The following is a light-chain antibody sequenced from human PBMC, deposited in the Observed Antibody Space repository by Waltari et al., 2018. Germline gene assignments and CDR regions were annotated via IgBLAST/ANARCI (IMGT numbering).Light chain of an antibody. J-gene: IGKJ2*01. Sequence: DIQLTQSPASLSASVGVRVTITCRASQSISSYLNWYQQKPGKAPNLLIYAASSLQSGVPSRFSGSGSGTDFTLTITSLQPEDVAVYYCQQYYTTPYTFGQGTKLEIK. CDR3: QQYYTTPYT. CDR2: AAS. CDR1: QSISSY. V-gene: IGKV1-39*01.